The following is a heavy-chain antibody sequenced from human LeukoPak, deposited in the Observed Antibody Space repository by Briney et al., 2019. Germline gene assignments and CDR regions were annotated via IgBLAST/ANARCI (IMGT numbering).Heavy chain of an antibody. D-gene: IGHD5-24*01. CDR2: INPSDGST. CDR1: GYTFTSYY. J-gene: IGHJ3*02. Sequence: ASVKVSCMASGYTFTSYYIHLVRQAPGQGFEWMAIINPSDGSTTNSQKFQGRVTMTRDTSTSTVYMELSGLRSEDTALYYCARIRDGYNDAYDIWGQGTMVTVSS. V-gene: IGHV1-46*01. CDR3: ARIRDGYNDAYDI.